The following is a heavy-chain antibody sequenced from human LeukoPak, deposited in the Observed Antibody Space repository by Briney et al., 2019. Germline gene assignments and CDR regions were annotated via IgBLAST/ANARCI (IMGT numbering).Heavy chain of an antibody. Sequence: SETLSLTCTVSGGSISSYYWSWIRQPPGKGLERIGYIYYSGSTNYNPSLKSRVTISVDTSKNQFSLKLSSVTAADTAVYYCARVLRGGTYYFYYWGQRTLVTVYS. D-gene: IGHD1-26*01. CDR2: IYYSGST. J-gene: IGHJ4*02. CDR1: GGSISSYY. V-gene: IGHV4-59*08. CDR3: ARVLRGGTYYFYY.